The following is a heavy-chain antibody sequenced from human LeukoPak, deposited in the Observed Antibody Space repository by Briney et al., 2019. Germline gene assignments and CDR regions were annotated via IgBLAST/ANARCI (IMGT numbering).Heavy chain of an antibody. CDR2: FYYSGST. V-gene: IGHV4-39*01. Sequence: PSETLSLTCTVSGGSITSSNYYWGWIRQPPGKGLEWIGSFYYSGSTNYNPSLKSRVTISVNTSKDQFSLKLSSVTAADTAVYYCVYYYGSGSVEYWGQGTLVTVSS. CDR1: GGSITSSNYY. D-gene: IGHD3-10*01. CDR3: VYYYGSGSVEY. J-gene: IGHJ4*02.